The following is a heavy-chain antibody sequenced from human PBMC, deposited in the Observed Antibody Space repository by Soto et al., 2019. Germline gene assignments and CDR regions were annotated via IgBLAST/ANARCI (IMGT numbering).Heavy chain of an antibody. CDR2: ISGSATTT. CDR1: GFTFSTYA. Sequence: GGSLRLSCAASGFTFSTYAMSWVRQTPGKGLEWLSGISGSATTTYYADSVKGRFTISRDNSKNMVFLQMSSLRAEDTATYYCTKEVRPASLWGQGTPVTVSS. J-gene: IGHJ4*02. V-gene: IGHV3-23*01. CDR3: TKEVRPASL. D-gene: IGHD2-2*01.